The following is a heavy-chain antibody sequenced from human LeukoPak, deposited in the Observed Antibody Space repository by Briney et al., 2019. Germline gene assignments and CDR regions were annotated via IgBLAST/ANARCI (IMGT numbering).Heavy chain of an antibody. CDR3: ARLRGRSSSSGVMYYLDY. V-gene: IGHV1-18*01. J-gene: IGHJ4*02. Sequence: ASVKVSCKASGYTFTSYGISWVRQAPGQGLEWMGWISAYNGNTNYAQKLQGRVTMTTDTSTSTAYMELRSLRSDDTAVYYCARLRGRSSSSGVMYYLDYWGQGTLVTVSS. D-gene: IGHD6-6*01. CDR2: ISAYNGNT. CDR1: GYTFTSYG.